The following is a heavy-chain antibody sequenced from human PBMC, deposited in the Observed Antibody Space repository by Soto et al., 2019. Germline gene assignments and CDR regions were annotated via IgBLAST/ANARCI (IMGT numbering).Heavy chain of an antibody. Sequence: EVQLLESGGGLVQPGGSLRLSCAASGFTFSSYAMSWVRQAPGKGLEWVSAISGSGDNTYYADSVKGRFTISRDNSKNTLYLQIDSLRVEDTAVYYCVKDSRVTMVRGVIIPPGYWGQGTLVTVSS. D-gene: IGHD3-10*01. V-gene: IGHV3-23*01. CDR2: ISGSGDNT. CDR3: VKDSRVTMVRGVIIPPGY. J-gene: IGHJ4*02. CDR1: GFTFSSYA.